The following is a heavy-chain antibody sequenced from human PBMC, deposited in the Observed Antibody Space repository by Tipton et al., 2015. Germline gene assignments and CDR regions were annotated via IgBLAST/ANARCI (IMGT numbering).Heavy chain of an antibody. V-gene: IGHV1-18*01. CDR1: GYTFTNYG. Sequence: QLVQSGAEVRKPGASVKVSCKASGYTFTNYGITWVRQAPGQGLEWMGWISAYNGHTNYAQKLQGRVTMTTDTSTSTVYMELRSLRSDDTAVYYCARDIFNDFCSGWPEEYWGQGTLVTVSS. CDR2: ISAYNGHT. J-gene: IGHJ4*02. D-gene: IGHD3-3*01. CDR3: ARDIFNDFCSGWPEEY.